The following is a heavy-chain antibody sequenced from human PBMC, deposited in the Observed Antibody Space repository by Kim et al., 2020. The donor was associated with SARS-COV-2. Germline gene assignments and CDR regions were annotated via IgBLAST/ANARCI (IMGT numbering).Heavy chain of an antibody. CDR3: ARAGYDYVWGSYREKYYFDY. D-gene: IGHD3-16*02. Sequence: GGSLRLSCAASGFTFSDHYMDWVRQAPGKGLEWVGRTRNKANSYTTEYAASVKGRFTISRDDSKNSLYLQMNSLKTEDTAVYYCARAGYDYVWGSYREKYYFDYWGQGTPVTVSS. V-gene: IGHV3-72*01. CDR2: TRNKANSYTT. CDR1: GFTFSDHY. J-gene: IGHJ4*02.